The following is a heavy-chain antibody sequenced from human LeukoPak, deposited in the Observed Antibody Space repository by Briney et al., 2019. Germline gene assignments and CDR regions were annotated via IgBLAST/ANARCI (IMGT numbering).Heavy chain of an antibody. V-gene: IGHV3-33*01. Sequence: GGALRHSCVASGFTLCSAIMQWVRETPGEGREWGAVIWYDGSNKYYADSVKGRFTTPRDTSKNTLCLQINSLRAEDTAVYYCARDSSSWYVGYFQHWGQGTLVTVSS. J-gene: IGHJ1*01. CDR1: GFTLCSAI. D-gene: IGHD6-13*01. CDR3: ARDSSSWYVGYFQH. CDR2: IWYDGSNK.